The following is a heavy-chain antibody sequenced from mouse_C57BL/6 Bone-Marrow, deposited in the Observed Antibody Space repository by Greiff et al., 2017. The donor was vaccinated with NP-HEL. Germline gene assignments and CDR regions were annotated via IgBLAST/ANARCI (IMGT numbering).Heavy chain of an antibody. J-gene: IGHJ1*03. CDR2: IWTGGGP. Sequence: QVQLKESGPGLVAPSQSLSITCTVSGFSLTSYAISWVRQPPGKGLEWLGVIWTGGGPNYNSALKSRLSISKDNSKSQVFLKMNSLQTDDTARYYSARKIYDLYFDVWGTGTTVTVSS. CDR3: ARKIYDLYFDV. CDR1: GFSLTSYA. D-gene: IGHD2-3*01. V-gene: IGHV2-9-1*01.